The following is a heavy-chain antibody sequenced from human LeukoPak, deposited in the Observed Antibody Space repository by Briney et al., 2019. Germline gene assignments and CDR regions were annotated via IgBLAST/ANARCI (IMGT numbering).Heavy chain of an antibody. CDR3: AKHPGPYGGNPFNL. V-gene: IGHV3-23*01. CDR2: ITDSGRST. CDR1: GFSLDNSA. Sequence: GGSLRLSCAAPGFSLDNSAMSWVRQAPGKGLQWVSSITDSGRSTNYADSVKGRFTISRDNSKNMMYLHMNSLTAGDTAVYYCAKHPGPYGGNPFNLWGQGTLVTVSS. D-gene: IGHD4/OR15-4a*01. J-gene: IGHJ5*02.